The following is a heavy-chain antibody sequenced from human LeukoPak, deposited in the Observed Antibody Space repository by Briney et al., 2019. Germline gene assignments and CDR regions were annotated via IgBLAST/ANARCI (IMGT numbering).Heavy chain of an antibody. Sequence: GGSLRLSCAASGFTFSSYWMSWVRQAPGKGPEWMANIKQDGSDKYYVDSVKGRFTISRDNAKNSLYLQMNNLRAEDTAVYYCARERLQYSSARSGYYGMDVWGQGTTVTVSS. J-gene: IGHJ6*02. CDR3: ARERLQYSSARSGYYGMDV. V-gene: IGHV3-7*01. CDR1: GFTFSSYW. CDR2: IKQDGSDK. D-gene: IGHD6-19*01.